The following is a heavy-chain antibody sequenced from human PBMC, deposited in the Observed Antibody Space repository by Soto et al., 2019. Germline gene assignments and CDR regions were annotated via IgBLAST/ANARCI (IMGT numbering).Heavy chain of an antibody. V-gene: IGHV3-30*18. J-gene: IGHJ4*02. CDR3: AKDQGCSGGSCYPWYFDY. D-gene: IGHD2-15*01. CDR1: GFTFSSYG. Sequence: QAQLVESGGGVVQPGRSLRLSCAASGFTFSSYGMHWVRQAPGKGLEWVAVIAYDGSNKYYADSVKGRFTISRDNSKNTLYLQMNSLRAEDTAVYYCAKDQGCSGGSCYPWYFDYWGQGTLVTVSS. CDR2: IAYDGSNK.